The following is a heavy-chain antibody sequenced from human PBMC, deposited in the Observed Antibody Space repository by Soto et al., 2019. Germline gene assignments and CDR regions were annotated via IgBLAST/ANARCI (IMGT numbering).Heavy chain of an antibody. J-gene: IGHJ5*02. Sequence: GASVKVSWKACGYTLTGYYMHWVRQAPGQGLEGMGWINPNSGGTNYAQKFQGWVTMTRDTSISTAYMELSRLRSDDTAVYYCARDRISRGVVVTHGNWFDPWGQGTLVTVSS. CDR1: GYTLTGYY. D-gene: IGHD2-2*01. CDR3: ARDRISRGVVVTHGNWFDP. CDR2: INPNSGGT. V-gene: IGHV1-2*04.